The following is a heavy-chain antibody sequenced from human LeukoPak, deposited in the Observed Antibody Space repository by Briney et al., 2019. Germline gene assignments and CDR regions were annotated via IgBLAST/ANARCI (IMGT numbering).Heavy chain of an antibody. V-gene: IGHV3-74*01. CDR2: IKGDETYT. J-gene: IGHJ4*02. D-gene: IGHD5-24*01. Sequence: GGSLRLSCAASGFTFRSHWMHWVRQAPGKGLVWVSRIKGDETYTNHADSVKGRFTISRDNAKNTLYLQMNSLRVEDTAIYYCVSDVDVYNGDHWGRGTLVTVSS. CDR3: VSDVDVYNGDH. CDR1: GFTFRSHW.